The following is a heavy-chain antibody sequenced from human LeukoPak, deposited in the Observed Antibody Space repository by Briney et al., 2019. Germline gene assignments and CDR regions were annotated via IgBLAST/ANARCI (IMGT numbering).Heavy chain of an antibody. CDR1: GFSFSSYW. V-gene: IGHV3-7*01. J-gene: IGHJ5*02. CDR2: IQHDGSEQ. CDR3: ATPARGGSALP. Sequence: PGGSLRLSCAASGFSFSSYWMSWVRQAPGKGLEWVANIQHDGSEQYYVDPVKGRFTISRDNTKKSLFLQINSLRAEDTAVYYCATPARGGSALPWGQGTLVTVSS. D-gene: IGHD6-19*01.